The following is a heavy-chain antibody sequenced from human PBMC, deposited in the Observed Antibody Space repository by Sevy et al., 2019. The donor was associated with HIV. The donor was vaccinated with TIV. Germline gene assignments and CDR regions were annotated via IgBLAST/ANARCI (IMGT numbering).Heavy chain of an antibody. V-gene: IGHV3-23*01. CDR2: ISTNGRSA. D-gene: IGHD2-15*01. J-gene: IGHJ6*02. CDR3: AKGYCSGGSCPRDCYYYGMDV. Sequence: GGSLRLSCAASGFTFSTYAMNWVRQAPGKGLEWVSSISTNGRSAYYTDSVEGRFTISRDNSKNTLYLQMNSLRADDTAVYYCAKGYCSGGSCPRDCYYYGMDVWGQGTTVTVSS. CDR1: GFTFSTYA.